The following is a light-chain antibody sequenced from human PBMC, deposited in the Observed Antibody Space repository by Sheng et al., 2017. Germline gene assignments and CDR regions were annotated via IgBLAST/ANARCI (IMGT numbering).Light chain of an antibody. J-gene: IGKJ3*01. CDR1: QSVNSN. Sequence: EIVMTQSPATLSVSPGERATLFCRASQSVNSNLAWYQQKPGQAPRLLIYGASTRATGIPARFSASGSGTDFTLTISSLEPEDFAVYYCQQRSNWPLTFGPGTKVDIK. CDR2: GAS. CDR3: QQRSNWPLT. V-gene: IGKV3-15*01.